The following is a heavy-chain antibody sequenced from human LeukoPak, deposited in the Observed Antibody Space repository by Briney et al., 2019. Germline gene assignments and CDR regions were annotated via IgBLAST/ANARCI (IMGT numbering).Heavy chain of an antibody. Sequence: ASVKVSCKASGYTFTSYAMNRVRQAPGQGLEWMGWINTNTGNPTYAQGFTGRFVFSLDTSVSTAYLQISSLKAEDTAVYYCARGGGTIFGVDPARWFDPWGQGTLVTVSS. CDR3: ARGGGTIFGVDPARWFDP. V-gene: IGHV7-4-1*02. D-gene: IGHD3-3*01. CDR2: INTNTGNP. J-gene: IGHJ5*02. CDR1: GYTFTSYA.